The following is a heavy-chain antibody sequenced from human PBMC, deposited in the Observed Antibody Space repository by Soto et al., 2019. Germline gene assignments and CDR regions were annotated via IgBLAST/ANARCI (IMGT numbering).Heavy chain of an antibody. CDR1: GFTFSSYD. D-gene: IGHD3-22*01. Sequence: EVQLVESGGGLVQPGGSLRLSCAASGFTFSSYDMHWVRQATGKGLEWVSAIGTAGDTYYPGSVKGRFTISRENAKNSLYLQMKSLRAEDTAVYYCARGRAADYYDSSGPMGYWGQGTLVTVSS. V-gene: IGHV3-13*01. J-gene: IGHJ4*02. CDR3: ARGRAADYYDSSGPMGY. CDR2: IGTAGDT.